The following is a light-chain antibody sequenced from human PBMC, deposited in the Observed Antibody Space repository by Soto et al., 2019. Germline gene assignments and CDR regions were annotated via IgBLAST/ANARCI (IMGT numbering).Light chain of an antibody. Sequence: AIRMTQSPSSLSASTGDRVTITCRASQGISSYLAWYQQKPGKAPKLLIYAASTLQSGVPSRFSGSGSGTDFTLTISCLQPGDSATYYCQQYNSYSPTFGQGTKVDIK. J-gene: IGKJ1*01. V-gene: IGKV1-8*01. CDR2: AAS. CDR1: QGISSY. CDR3: QQYNSYSPT.